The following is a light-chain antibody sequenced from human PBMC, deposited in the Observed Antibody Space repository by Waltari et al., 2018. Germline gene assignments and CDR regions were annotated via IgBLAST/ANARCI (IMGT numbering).Light chain of an antibody. CDR3: CSYAGSSPVV. Sequence: QSALTQPASVSGSPGQSITISCTGTSSHVRSYNLLSWYQQHPGKAPQLMIYEGSKRPAGVSNRSAGSKSGNTASLRIAGLQAEDEADYYCCSYAGSSPVVFGGGTKLTVL. CDR1: SSHVRSYNL. CDR2: EGS. V-gene: IGLV2-23*01. J-gene: IGLJ2*01.